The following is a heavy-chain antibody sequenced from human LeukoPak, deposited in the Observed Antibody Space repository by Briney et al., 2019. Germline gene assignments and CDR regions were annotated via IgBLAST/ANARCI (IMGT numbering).Heavy chain of an antibody. D-gene: IGHD6-6*01. CDR3: ARGPNSNWSGLDF. Sequence: GSLRLSCTASGFSFSGHWMHWARQLPGKGLVWVSRISPTGSTTSYADSVKGRFTVSRDNAKNTLYLQVNNLRAEDTAVYYCARGPNSNWSGLDFWGQGTLLAVSS. CDR2: ISPTGSTT. V-gene: IGHV3-74*01. CDR1: GFSFSGHW. J-gene: IGHJ4*02.